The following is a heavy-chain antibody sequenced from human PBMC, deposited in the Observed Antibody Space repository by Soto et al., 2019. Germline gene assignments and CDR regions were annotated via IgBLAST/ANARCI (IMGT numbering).Heavy chain of an antibody. J-gene: IGHJ5*02. Sequence: GGSLILSCAASGFTFSSYAMSWVRQAPGKGLEWVSAISGSGGSTYYADSVKGRFTISRDNSKNTLYLQMNSLRAEDTAVYYCAKSPSPRGVSWFDPWGKGTLVTVSS. CDR3: AKSPSPRGVSWFDP. D-gene: IGHD3-10*01. CDR2: ISGSGGST. CDR1: GFTFSSYA. V-gene: IGHV3-23*01.